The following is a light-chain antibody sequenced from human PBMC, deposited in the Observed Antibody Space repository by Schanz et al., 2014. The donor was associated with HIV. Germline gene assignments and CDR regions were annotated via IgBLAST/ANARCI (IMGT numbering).Light chain of an antibody. CDR1: QSVSSSY. CDR2: DAS. J-gene: IGKJ2*01. Sequence: EIVLTQSPGTLSLSPGERATLSCRASQSVSSSYLAWYQQKPGQAPRLLIFDASNRATGIPDRFSGGESGTDFTLTISRLEPEDYAVYYCQQYDSSSYTYGQGTKLEIK. V-gene: IGKV3-20*01. CDR3: QQYDSSSYT.